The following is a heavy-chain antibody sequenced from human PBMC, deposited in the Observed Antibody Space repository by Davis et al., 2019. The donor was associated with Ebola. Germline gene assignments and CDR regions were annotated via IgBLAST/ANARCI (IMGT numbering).Heavy chain of an antibody. Sequence: SLKISCVGSGFTLTGRWMHWVRQAPGKGLEWVPGISWNSGTINYADSVKGRFTISRDNAKNSLFLQMNSLTSEDAALYYCVKDVCSGGSCYLGADWWGQGTLVTVSS. V-gene: IGHV3-9*01. J-gene: IGHJ4*02. CDR2: ISWNSGTI. D-gene: IGHD2-15*01. CDR3: VKDVCSGGSCYLGADW. CDR1: GFTLTGRW.